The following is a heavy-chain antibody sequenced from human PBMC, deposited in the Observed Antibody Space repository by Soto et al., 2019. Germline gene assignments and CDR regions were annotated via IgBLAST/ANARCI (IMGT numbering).Heavy chain of an antibody. CDR1: GFTFSSYS. V-gene: IGHV3-21*01. J-gene: IGHJ6*02. CDR2: ISSSSSYI. D-gene: IGHD3-3*01. Sequence: EVQLVESGGGLVQPGGSLRLSCAASGFTFSSYSMNWVRQAPGKGLEWVSSISSSSSYIYYADSVKGRFTISRDNAKNSLYLQMNSLRAEDTAVYYCARDRLVGLYDFWSGYYGHHYYYYGMDVWGQGTTVTVSS. CDR3: ARDRLVGLYDFWSGYYGHHYYYYGMDV.